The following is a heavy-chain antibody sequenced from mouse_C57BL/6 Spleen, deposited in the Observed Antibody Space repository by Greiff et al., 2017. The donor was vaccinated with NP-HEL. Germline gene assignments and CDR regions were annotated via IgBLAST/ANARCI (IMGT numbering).Heavy chain of an antibody. V-gene: IGHV3-6*01. CDR2: ISYDGSN. D-gene: IGHD1-1*01. CDR1: GYSITSGYY. Sequence: EVKLMESGPGLVKPSQSLSLTCSVTGYSITSGYYWNWIRQFPGNKLEWMGYISYDGSNNYNPSLKNRISITRDTSKNQFFLTLNSVTTEDTATYYCARGSTVVARGFAYWGQGTLVTVSA. CDR3: ARGSTVVARGFAY. J-gene: IGHJ3*01.